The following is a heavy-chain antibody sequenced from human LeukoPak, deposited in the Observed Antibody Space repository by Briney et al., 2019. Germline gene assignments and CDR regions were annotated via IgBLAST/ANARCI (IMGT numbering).Heavy chain of an antibody. CDR3: ARGYCTGNSCPIYYYGMDV. CDR1: GFTFSTYA. V-gene: IGHV3-23*01. J-gene: IGHJ6*02. D-gene: IGHD2-8*02. Sequence: GGSLRLSCAASGFTFSTYAMTWVRQAPGKGLEWVSAISARDNYIYYADSVKGRFSISRDNSNLYLQMDSLRAEDTALYYCARGYCTGNSCPIYYYGMDVWGQGTTVIVSS. CDR2: ISARDNYI.